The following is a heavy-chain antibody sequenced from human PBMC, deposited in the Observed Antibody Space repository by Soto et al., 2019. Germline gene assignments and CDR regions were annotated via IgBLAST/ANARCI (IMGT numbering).Heavy chain of an antibody. CDR2: INHSGST. CDR3: ARGRGAYDFWSGYYTPYYYYGMDV. D-gene: IGHD3-3*01. Sequence: SETLDLTCAVYGGSFSGYYWSWIRQPPGKGLEWIGEINHSGSTNYNPSLKSRVTISVDTSKNQFSLKLSSVTAADTAVYYCARGRGAYDFWSGYYTPYYYYGMDVWGQGTTVTVSS. V-gene: IGHV4-34*01. J-gene: IGHJ6*02. CDR1: GGSFSGYY.